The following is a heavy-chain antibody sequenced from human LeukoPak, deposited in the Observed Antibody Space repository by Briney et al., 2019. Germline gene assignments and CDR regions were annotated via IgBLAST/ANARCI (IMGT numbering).Heavy chain of an antibody. V-gene: IGHV1-69*13. CDR3: ARAPPTDYSSRWYEHFQH. Sequence: SGKVSCKASGGTFSSYAISWVRQAPGQGLEWMGGIIPIFGTANYAQKFQGRVTITADESTSTAYMELSSLRSEDTAVYYCARAPPTDYSSRWYEHFQHWGQGTLVTVSS. D-gene: IGHD6-13*01. CDR2: IIPIFGTA. J-gene: IGHJ1*01. CDR1: GGTFSSYA.